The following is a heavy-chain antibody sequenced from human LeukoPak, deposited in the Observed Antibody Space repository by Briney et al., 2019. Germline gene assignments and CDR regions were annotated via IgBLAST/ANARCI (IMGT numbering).Heavy chain of an antibody. V-gene: IGHV4-39*07. Sequence: SETLSLTCTVSGGSMSSSSHYWGWIRQPPGKGLEWIGEINHSGSTNYNPSLKSRVTISVDTSKNQFSLKLSSVTAADTAVYYCARLDDSSGYGDYWGQGTLVTVSS. CDR3: ARLDDSSGYGDY. CDR1: GGSMSSSSHY. J-gene: IGHJ4*02. D-gene: IGHD3-22*01. CDR2: INHSGST.